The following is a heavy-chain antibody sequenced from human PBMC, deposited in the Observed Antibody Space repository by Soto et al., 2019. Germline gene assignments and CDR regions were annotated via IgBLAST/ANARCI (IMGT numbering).Heavy chain of an antibody. J-gene: IGHJ6*02. D-gene: IGHD2-2*01. CDR2: ISYDGSNK. CDR3: ARDLSKPDIVVVPAATLYYYGMDG. Sequence: GGSLRLSCAASGFTFSSYAMHWVRQAPGKGLEWVAVISYDGSNKYYAGSVKGRFTISSDNSKNTLYLQMNSLRAEDTAVYYCARDLSKPDIVVVPAATLYYYGMDGWAKGPRSPSP. V-gene: IGHV3-30-3*01. CDR1: GFTFSSYA.